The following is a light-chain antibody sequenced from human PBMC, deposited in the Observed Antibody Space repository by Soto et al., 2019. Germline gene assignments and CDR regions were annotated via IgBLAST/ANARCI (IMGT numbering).Light chain of an antibody. V-gene: IGLV1-51*01. CDR2: DDT. CDR3: GTWYSSLSAVV. Sequence: QSVLTQPPSVSAAPGQRVTISCSGKSSNIGANDVAWLRQPPGTAPELLIYDDTKRPSGIPDRISGSKSGPSATLGISGLQNGDEADYYCGTWYSSLSAVVFGGVTKMTVL. CDR1: SSNIGAND. J-gene: IGLJ3*02.